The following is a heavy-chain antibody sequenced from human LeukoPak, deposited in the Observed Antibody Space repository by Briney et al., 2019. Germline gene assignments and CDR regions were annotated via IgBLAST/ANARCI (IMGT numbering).Heavy chain of an antibody. CDR2: ISAYNGST. Sequence: ASVKVSCKASGYTFTSYGISWVRQAPGQGLEGMGWISAYNGSTNYAQKLQGRVTMTTDTPTSTAYMELRSLRSDDTAVYYCARTDYYDSIMDVWGQGTTVTVSS. CDR1: GYTFTSYG. CDR3: ARTDYYDSIMDV. V-gene: IGHV1-18*01. J-gene: IGHJ6*02. D-gene: IGHD3-22*01.